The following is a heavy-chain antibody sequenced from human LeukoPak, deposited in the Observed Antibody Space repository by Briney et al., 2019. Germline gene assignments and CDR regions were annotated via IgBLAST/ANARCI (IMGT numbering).Heavy chain of an antibody. CDR3: ARDAGLLRYSYGSQPEPNWFDP. CDR2: IIPIFGTA. J-gene: IGHJ5*02. Sequence: GASVKVSCKASGGTFSSYAISWVRQAPGQGLEWMGGIIPIFGTANYAQKFQGRVTITADKSTSTAYMELSSLRSEDTAVYYCARDAGLLRYSYGSQPEPNWFDPWGQGTLVTVSS. CDR1: GGTFSSYA. V-gene: IGHV1-69*06. D-gene: IGHD5-18*01.